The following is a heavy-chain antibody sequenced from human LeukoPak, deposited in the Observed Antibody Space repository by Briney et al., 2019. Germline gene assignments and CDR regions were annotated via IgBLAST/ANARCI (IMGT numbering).Heavy chain of an antibody. J-gene: IGHJ4*02. CDR3: AKARGKTTVAPYYFDY. Sequence: GGSLRLSCAASGFTFSSHWMNWVRQAPGKGLEWVSAITGSGGSTYYADSVKGRFTISRDNSKNTLYLQMNSLRAEDTAVYYCAKARGKTTVAPYYFDYWGQGTLVTVSS. D-gene: IGHD4-23*01. V-gene: IGHV3-23*01. CDR2: ITGSGGST. CDR1: GFTFSSHW.